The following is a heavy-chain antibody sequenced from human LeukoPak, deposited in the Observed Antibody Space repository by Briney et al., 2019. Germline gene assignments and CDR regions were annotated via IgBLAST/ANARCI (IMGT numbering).Heavy chain of an antibody. CDR3: ARNGYCSAGTCLGALY. D-gene: IGHD2-15*01. CDR2: IYHSGST. V-gene: IGHV4-59*12. Sequence: SETLSLTCTVSGGSISSYYWSWIRQPPGKGLEWIGEIYHSGSTKYNPSVKGRLTISVDKSKNQLSLRLTSVTAADTAVYYCARNGYCSAGTCLGALYWGQGTLVTVSS. CDR1: GGSISSYY. J-gene: IGHJ4*02.